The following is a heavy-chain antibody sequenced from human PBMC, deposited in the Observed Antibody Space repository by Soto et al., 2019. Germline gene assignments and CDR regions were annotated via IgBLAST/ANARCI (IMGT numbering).Heavy chain of an antibody. Sequence: GRSLRLSCAASGFTFSSYSMNWVRQAPGKGLEWVSYISSSSSTIYYADSVKGRFTISRDNAKNSLYLQMNSLRDEDTAVYYCARGLTVGYCSSTSCLNWFDPWGQGTLVTVSS. J-gene: IGHJ5*02. V-gene: IGHV3-48*02. CDR2: ISSSSSTI. D-gene: IGHD2-2*03. CDR3: ARGLTVGYCSSTSCLNWFDP. CDR1: GFTFSSYS.